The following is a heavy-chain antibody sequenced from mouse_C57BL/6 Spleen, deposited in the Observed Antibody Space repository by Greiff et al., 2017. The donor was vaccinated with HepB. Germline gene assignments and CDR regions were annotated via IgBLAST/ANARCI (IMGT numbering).Heavy chain of an antibody. Sequence: VKLQQSGPELVKPGASVKISCKASGYAFSSSWMNWVKQRPGKGLEWIGRIYPGDGDTNYNGKFKGKATLTADKSSSTAYMQLSSLTSEDSAVYFCARSDSNFFAYWGQGTLVTVSA. CDR1: GYAFSSSW. V-gene: IGHV1-82*01. CDR2: IYPGDGDT. J-gene: IGHJ3*01. D-gene: IGHD2-5*01. CDR3: ARSDSNFFAY.